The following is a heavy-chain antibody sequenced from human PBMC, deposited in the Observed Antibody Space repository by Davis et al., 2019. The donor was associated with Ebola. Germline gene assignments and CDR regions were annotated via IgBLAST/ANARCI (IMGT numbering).Heavy chain of an antibody. CDR2: ISWNSGSI. V-gene: IGHV3-9*01. D-gene: IGHD4-17*01. CDR1: GFTFDAYA. CDR3: AKESGSGYGDFPSNYFEY. J-gene: IGHJ4*02. Sequence: GGSLRLSCAASGFTFDAYAMHWVRQAPGKGLEWVSGISWNSGSIGYADSVKGRFTISRDNDKNSLHLQMNSLRAEDTAIYYCAKESGSGYGDFPSNYFEYWGQGTLVTVSS.